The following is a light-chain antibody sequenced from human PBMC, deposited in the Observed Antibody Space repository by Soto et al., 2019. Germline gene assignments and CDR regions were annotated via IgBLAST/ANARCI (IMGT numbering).Light chain of an antibody. CDR2: AAS. CDR3: QQSYSSLGFT. Sequence: DIQMTQSPSSLSASVGDRVTITCRARESISNNLNWYQHKPGKAPKVLIYAASSLQSGVPSRFSGSGSGTDFILTITSLQAEDFATYYCQQSYSSLGFTFGPGTNVDL. V-gene: IGKV1-39*01. J-gene: IGKJ3*01. CDR1: ESISNN.